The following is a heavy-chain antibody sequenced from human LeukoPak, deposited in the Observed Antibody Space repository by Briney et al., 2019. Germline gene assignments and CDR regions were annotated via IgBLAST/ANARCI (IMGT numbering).Heavy chain of an antibody. CDR3: ARVLRYFDWLPAFDI. J-gene: IGHJ3*02. D-gene: IGHD3-9*01. Sequence: GGSLRLSCAASGFTFSSYAMSWVRQAPGKGLEWVSGISGSGGSTNYADSVKGRFTISRENSKNTLYLQMNSLRAEDTAVYYCARVLRYFDWLPAFDIWGQGTMVTVSS. CDR1: GFTFSSYA. V-gene: IGHV3-23*01. CDR2: ISGSGGST.